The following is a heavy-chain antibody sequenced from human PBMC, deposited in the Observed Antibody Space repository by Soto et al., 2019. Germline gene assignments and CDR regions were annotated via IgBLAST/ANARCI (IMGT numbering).Heavy chain of an antibody. CDR1: GYTFTSYG. D-gene: IGHD3-9*01. V-gene: IGHV1-18*01. Sequence: ASVKVSCKASGYTFTSYGISWVRQAPGHGLEWMGIINPNGGSTRFAQTFQGRITMTTDTSTSTAYMELRSLRSDDTAVYYCARERRYFDWSPTPDAFDIWGQGTMVTVSS. CDR3: ARERRYFDWSPTPDAFDI. J-gene: IGHJ3*02. CDR2: INPNGGST.